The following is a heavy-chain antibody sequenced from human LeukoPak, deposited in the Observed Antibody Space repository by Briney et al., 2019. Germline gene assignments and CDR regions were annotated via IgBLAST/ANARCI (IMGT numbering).Heavy chain of an antibody. D-gene: IGHD5-18*01. CDR2: ISSHCGST. V-gene: IGHV3-64D*09. CDR3: VLGDTAGIDY. CDR1: GFTFNSYA. Sequence: GGSLRLSCSASGFTFNSYAMHWVRQAPGKGLEYVSAISSHCGSTYYADSVKGRFTISRDNSKNTLYLQMTSLRAEDTAVYYCVLGDTAGIDYWGQGTLVTVSS. J-gene: IGHJ4*02.